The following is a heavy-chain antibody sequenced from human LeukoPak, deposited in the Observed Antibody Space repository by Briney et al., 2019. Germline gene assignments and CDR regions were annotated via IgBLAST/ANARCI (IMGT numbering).Heavy chain of an antibody. V-gene: IGHV4-59*01. CDR2: IYYSGNT. CDR1: GGSISSYY. J-gene: IGHJ6*03. D-gene: IGHD2-2*01. CDR3: ARGDIVVVPAAIGNYYMDV. Sequence: SETLSLTCTDSGGSISSYYWSWIRQPPGKGLEWIGYIYYSGNTNYNPSLKSRVTISVDTSKNQFSLKLSSVTAADTAVYYCARGDIVVVPAAIGNYYMDVWGKGTTVTVSS.